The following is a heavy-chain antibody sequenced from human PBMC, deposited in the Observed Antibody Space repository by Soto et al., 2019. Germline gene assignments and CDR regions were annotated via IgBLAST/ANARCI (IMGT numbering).Heavy chain of an antibody. J-gene: IGHJ5*02. CDR1: GYPFSDNQ. Sequence: ASVKVSCKASGYPFSDNQIHWLRRAPGQGLEWMGRINPKSDDTNYAQKLQGRVTMTRDTSIDTAYLELTGLTSDDTATYYCARKHSLDYIRWGLDPWGQGTLVTV. CDR2: INPKSDDT. D-gene: IGHD4-4*01. CDR3: ARKHSLDYIRWGLDP. V-gene: IGHV1-2*02.